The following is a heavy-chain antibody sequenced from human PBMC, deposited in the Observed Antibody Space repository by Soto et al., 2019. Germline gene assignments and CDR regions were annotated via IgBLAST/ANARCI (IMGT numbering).Heavy chain of an antibody. CDR1: GYTFTSYA. D-gene: IGHD2-21*02. CDR3: ARGDCGGDCYLIHY. Sequence: QVQLVQSEAEVKQPGASVKVSCKASGYTFTSYAMHWVRQAPGQRLEWMGWINVGNGNTKYSQKFQGRVTITRDTSASTADMELRSLTSEDTAVYYCARGDCGGDCYLIHYWGQGTLVTVSS. J-gene: IGHJ4*02. V-gene: IGHV1-3*01. CDR2: INVGNGNT.